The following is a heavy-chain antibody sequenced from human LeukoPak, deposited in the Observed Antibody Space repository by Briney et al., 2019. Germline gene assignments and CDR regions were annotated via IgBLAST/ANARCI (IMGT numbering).Heavy chain of an antibody. CDR2: MNQSGST. V-gene: IGHV4-34*01. CDR3: ARHGLEGYFASGRRAGWFDP. CDR1: GGSFSGYY. J-gene: IGHJ5*02. Sequence: SETLSLTCAVYGGSFSGYYWSWIRQPSGKGLQWIGEMNQSGSTNYNPSLKSRVTISVDTSKNQFSLKLSSVTAADTGVYYCARHGLEGYFASGRRAGWFDPWGQGTLVTVSS. D-gene: IGHD3-10*01.